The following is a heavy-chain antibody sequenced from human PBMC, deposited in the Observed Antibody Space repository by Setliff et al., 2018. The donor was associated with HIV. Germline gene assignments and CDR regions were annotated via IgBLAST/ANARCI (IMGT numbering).Heavy chain of an antibody. Sequence: ASVKVSCKASGYTFSGYYLHWVRRAPGQGLEWMGWINPNSGATNYAQSFQGRVTMTRDTSISTAYMDLSSLTSDDTAVYYCALASTVSTARWNHWGRGTTVTVSS. CDR1: GYTFSGYY. V-gene: IGHV1-2*02. J-gene: IGHJ4*02. D-gene: IGHD4-4*01. CDR3: ALASTVSTARWNH. CDR2: INPNSGAT.